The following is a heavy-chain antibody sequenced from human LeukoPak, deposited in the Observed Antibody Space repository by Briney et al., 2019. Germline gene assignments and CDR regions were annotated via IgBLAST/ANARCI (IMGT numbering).Heavy chain of an antibody. CDR2: ISSSGSTI. CDR3: ARPRNYYDSSGYRD. CDR1: GFTFSDYY. V-gene: IGHV3-11*01. J-gene: IGHJ4*02. D-gene: IGHD3-22*01. Sequence: GGSLRLSCAASGFTFSDYYMSWIRQAPGKGLEWVSYISSSGSTIYYADSVKGRLTISRDNAKNSLYLQMNSLRAEDTAVYYCARPRNYYDSSGYRDWGQGTLVTVSS.